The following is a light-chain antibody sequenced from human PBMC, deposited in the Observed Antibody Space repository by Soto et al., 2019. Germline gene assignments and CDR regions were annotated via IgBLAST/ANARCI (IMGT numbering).Light chain of an antibody. CDR3: QQYETFSGT. CDR2: KAS. J-gene: IGKJ1*01. Sequence: DIQMTQSPSTLSASVEDGVTITCRASQSISSWLAWYQQKPGKAPKLLIYKASSLESGVPSRFSGSGSGTEFTLTISSLQPDDFATYYCQQYETFSGTFGPGTKVDIK. CDR1: QSISSW. V-gene: IGKV1-5*03.